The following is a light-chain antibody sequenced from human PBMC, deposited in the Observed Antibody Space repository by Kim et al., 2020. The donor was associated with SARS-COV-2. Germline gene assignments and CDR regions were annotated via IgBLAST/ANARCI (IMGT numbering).Light chain of an antibody. CDR3: EQYDASPLT. V-gene: IGKV3-20*01. CDR2: GAS. J-gene: IGKJ4*01. CDR1: QSVTGNS. Sequence: SPGERTTLSSRASQSVTGNSVAWYQQKPGQAPRLLIYGASTRTTGVPDRFSGSGSGTDFTLTINGLEPADVAVYYCEQYDASPLTFGGGTKVDIK.